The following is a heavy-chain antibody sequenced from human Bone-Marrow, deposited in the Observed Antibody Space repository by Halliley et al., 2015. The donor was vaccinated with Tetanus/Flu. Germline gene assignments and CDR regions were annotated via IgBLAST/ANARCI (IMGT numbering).Heavy chain of an antibody. Sequence: GLVKPSETLSLTCTISGASISDDNWSWIRQPPGRGLEWIGNVSYSGRANYNPSLKSRVALSVDTTKNQFSLNLASVTAADTAVYYCARHQFSYYGSRIGAFNVWGQGTMVPVSS. CDR2: VSYSGRA. D-gene: IGHD3-10*01. CDR1: GASISDDN. J-gene: IGHJ3*01. CDR3: ARHQFSYYGSRIGAFNV. V-gene: IGHV4-59*08.